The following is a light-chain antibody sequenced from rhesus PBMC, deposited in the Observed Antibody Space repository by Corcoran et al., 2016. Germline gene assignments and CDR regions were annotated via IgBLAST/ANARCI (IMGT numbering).Light chain of an antibody. CDR2: KAS. CDR3: QQHNSYPRT. J-gene: IGKJ1*01. V-gene: IGKV1-22*01. CDR1: QSISSW. Sequence: DIQMTQSPSSLSASVGDTVTITCRASQSISSWLDWYQQKPGKAPKLLIYKASSLQSGVPSRFRGSGSGTDFTLTISSLQPDDFATYCCQQHNSYPRTFGQGTKVEIK.